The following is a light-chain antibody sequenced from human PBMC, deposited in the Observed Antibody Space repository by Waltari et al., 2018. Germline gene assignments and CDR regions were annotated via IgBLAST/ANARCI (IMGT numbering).Light chain of an antibody. CDR3: SSFAGSTNWV. CDR2: EVT. Sequence: QSALTQPPSASGSPGQSVTISCTGTSSDLGGYNYVSWYQQHPGKAPQLMMYEVTKRPSGVPDRFSASKSGNTASLTVSGLQAEDEADYYCSSFAGSTNWVFGGGTKLTVL. V-gene: IGLV2-8*01. J-gene: IGLJ3*02. CDR1: SSDLGGYNY.